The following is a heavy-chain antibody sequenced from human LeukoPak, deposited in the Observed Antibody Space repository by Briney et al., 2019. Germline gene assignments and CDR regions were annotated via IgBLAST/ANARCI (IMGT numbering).Heavy chain of an antibody. D-gene: IGHD3/OR15-3a*01. CDR3: ARVYRNEEDFRTPNNYMDV. V-gene: IGHV3-48*01. CDR1: GFSFRDYS. CDR2: ISSGSSTI. Sequence: GGSLRLSCAASGFSFRDYSINWVRQAPGKGLEWVSFISSGSSTIDYSDSVKGRFTISRDNAKNSVYLQMNSLRAEDTAVYYCARVYRNEEDFRTPNNYMDVWGKGTTVTVSS. J-gene: IGHJ6*04.